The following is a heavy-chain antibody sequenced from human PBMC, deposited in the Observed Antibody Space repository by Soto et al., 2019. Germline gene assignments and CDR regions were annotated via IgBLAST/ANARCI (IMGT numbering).Heavy chain of an antibody. V-gene: IGHV1-69*02. D-gene: IGHD3-10*01. CDR2: INPILRMS. CDR3: ASSYGSGYRAFDY. J-gene: IGHJ4*02. Sequence: QVQLVQSGAEVKKPGSSVKVSCKASGDTFSFYSINWVRQAPGLGLEWMGRINPILRMSNYAQRFQGRVTXPXDXXTSTAYMELSSLRSEDTAMYYCASSYGSGYRAFDYWGQGALVTVSS. CDR1: GDTFSFYS.